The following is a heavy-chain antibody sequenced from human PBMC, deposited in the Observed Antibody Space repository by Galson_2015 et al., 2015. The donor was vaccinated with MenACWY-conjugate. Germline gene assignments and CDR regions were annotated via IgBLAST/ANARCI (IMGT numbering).Heavy chain of an antibody. J-gene: IGHJ4*02. D-gene: IGHD6-19*01. CDR2: SYYSGST. Sequence: LSLTCTVSGYSISSANWWAWIRQSPGKGLEWIGYSYYSGSTYYNPSPKSRVTMSVDTSKNQFSLKLNSVTAVDSAVYYCARFSGWSQKWGQGTLVTVSS. CDR1: GYSISSANW. V-gene: IGHV4-28*01. CDR3: ARFSGWSQK.